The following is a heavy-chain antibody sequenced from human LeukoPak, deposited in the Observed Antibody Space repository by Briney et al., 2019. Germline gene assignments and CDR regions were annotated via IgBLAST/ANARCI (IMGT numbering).Heavy chain of an antibody. J-gene: IGHJ4*02. CDR2: IYTSGST. V-gene: IGHV4-4*07. D-gene: IGHD3-22*01. CDR3: ARARGNYYDSSGYRFDY. CDR1: GGSIRSYY. Sequence: KTSETLSLTCTVSGGSIRSYYWSWIRQPAGKGLEWIGRIYTSGSTNYNPSLKSRVTISVDKSKNQFSLKLSSVTAADTAVYYCARARGNYYDSSGYRFDYWGQGTLVTVSS.